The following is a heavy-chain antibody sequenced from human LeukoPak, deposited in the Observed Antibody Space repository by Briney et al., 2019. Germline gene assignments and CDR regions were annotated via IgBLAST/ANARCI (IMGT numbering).Heavy chain of an antibody. CDR2: IYYSGST. CDR1: GGSISSGDYY. V-gene: IGHV4-30-4*01. J-gene: IGHJ6*02. CDR3: ARVRTPLGASPGDYYYGMDV. D-gene: IGHD3-10*01. Sequence: SQTLSLTCTVSGGSISSGDYYWSWIRQPPGKGLEWIGYIYYSGSTYYNPSLKSRVTISVDTSKNQFSLKLSSVTAADTAVYYCARVRTPLGASPGDYYYGMDVWGQGTTVTVSS.